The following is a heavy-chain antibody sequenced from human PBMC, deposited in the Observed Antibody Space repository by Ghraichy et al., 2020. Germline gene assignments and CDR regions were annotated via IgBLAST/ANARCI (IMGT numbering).Heavy chain of an antibody. CDR2: FDPEDGET. Sequence: ASVKVSCKVSGYTLTELSMHWVRQAPGKGLEWMGGFDPEDGETIYAQKFQGRVTMTEDTSTDTAYMELSSLGSEDTAVYYCATARLYVVPTGSSWFIDYWGQGTLVTVSS. J-gene: IGHJ4*02. CDR1: GYTLTELS. V-gene: IGHV1-24*01. CDR3: ATARLYVVPTGSSWFIDY. D-gene: IGHD6-13*01.